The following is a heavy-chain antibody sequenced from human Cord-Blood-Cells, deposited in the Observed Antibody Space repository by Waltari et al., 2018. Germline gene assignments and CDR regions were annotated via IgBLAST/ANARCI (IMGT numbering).Heavy chain of an antibody. Sequence: QVQLQESGPGLVKPSETLSLTCTVSGGSISSYYWSWIRQPPGKGLEWIGYIYYSGSTNSHPSRKRRVTISVDTSKNQFSLKLSSVTAADTAVYYCARLSGYPHYWGQGTLVTVSS. D-gene: IGHD5-12*01. J-gene: IGHJ4*02. CDR1: GGSISSYY. CDR3: ARLSGYPHY. CDR2: IYYSGST. V-gene: IGHV4-59*08.